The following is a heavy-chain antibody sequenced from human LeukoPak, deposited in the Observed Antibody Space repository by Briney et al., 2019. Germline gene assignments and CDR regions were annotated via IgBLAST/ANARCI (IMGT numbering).Heavy chain of an antibody. CDR1: GYSISSGYY. D-gene: IGHD5-12*01. CDR2: IYHSGST. CDR3: ARDTSSRYSGYEIDY. Sequence: SETLSLTCTVSGYSISSGYYWGWIRQPPGKGLEWIGSIYHSGSTYYNPSLKSRVTISVDTSKNQFSLKLSSVTAADTAVYYCARDTSSRYSGYEIDYWGQGTLVTVSS. J-gene: IGHJ4*02. V-gene: IGHV4-38-2*02.